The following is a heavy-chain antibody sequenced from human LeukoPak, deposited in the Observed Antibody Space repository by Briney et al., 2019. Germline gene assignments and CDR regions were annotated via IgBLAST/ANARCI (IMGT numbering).Heavy chain of an antibody. CDR1: SCSISTSNYY. Sequence: SETLSLTCTVSSCSISTSNYYWGWVRQPPGKALEWIGNIFYSGSTYYSPSLKRRATISLDTSRNQFSLKLNSVTAADTAVYYCAKSDAYGLIDIWGQGTMVTVSS. V-gene: IGHV4-39*07. CDR3: AKSDAYGLIDI. D-gene: IGHD3-16*01. J-gene: IGHJ3*02. CDR2: IFYSGST.